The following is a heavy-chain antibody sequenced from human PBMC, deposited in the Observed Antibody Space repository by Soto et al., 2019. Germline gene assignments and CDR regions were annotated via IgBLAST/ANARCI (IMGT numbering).Heavy chain of an antibody. CDR1: GFTFSSYG. D-gene: IGHD6-19*01. CDR3: AREYSSGWYLDY. J-gene: IGHJ4*02. Sequence: QVQLVESGGGVVQPGRSLRLSCAASGFTFSSYGMHWVRQAPGKGLEWVAVIWYDGSNKYYADSVKGRFTISRDNSKNTLYLQMNSLRAEDTAVYYCAREYSSGWYLDYWGQGTLVTGSS. CDR2: IWYDGSNK. V-gene: IGHV3-33*01.